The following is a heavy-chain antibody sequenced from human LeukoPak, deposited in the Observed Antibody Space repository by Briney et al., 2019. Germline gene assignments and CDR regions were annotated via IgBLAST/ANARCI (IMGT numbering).Heavy chain of an antibody. D-gene: IGHD3-3*01. CDR3: ARGRTITIFGVAPDFDY. Sequence: SETLSLTCAVYGGSFSGYYWSWIRQPPGKGLEWIGEINHSGSTNYNPSLESRVTISVDTSKNQFSLTLSSVTAADTAVYYCARGRTITIFGVAPDFDYWGQGTLVTVSS. CDR1: GGSFSGYY. J-gene: IGHJ4*02. V-gene: IGHV4-34*01. CDR2: INHSGST.